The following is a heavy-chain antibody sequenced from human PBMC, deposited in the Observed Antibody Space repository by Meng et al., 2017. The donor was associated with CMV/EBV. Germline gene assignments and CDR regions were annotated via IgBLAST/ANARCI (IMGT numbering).Heavy chain of an antibody. V-gene: IGHV1-8*01. J-gene: IGHJ4*02. CDR3: ARSVVVVPAAPLRAYFDY. CDR1: GYTFTSYD. D-gene: IGHD2-2*01. CDR2: MNPNSGNT. Sequence: ASVKVSCKASGYTFTSYDINWVRQATGQGLEWMGWMNPNSGNTGYAQKFQGRVTMTRNTSISTAYMELSSLRSEDTAVYYCARSVVVVPAAPLRAYFDYWGQGTLVNVSS.